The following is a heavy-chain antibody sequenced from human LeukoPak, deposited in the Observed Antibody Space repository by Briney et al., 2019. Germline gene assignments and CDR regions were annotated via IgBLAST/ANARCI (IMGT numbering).Heavy chain of an antibody. V-gene: IGHV3-48*03. Sequence: HPGGSLTLSCAASGFTFSSYEMNWVRQAPGKGLQWVSDISSSGTTIYYADSVKGRFTISRDNAKNSLYLQMNSLRAEDTAVYYCARKYCSTTSCLFDNWGQGTLVTVSS. D-gene: IGHD2-2*01. J-gene: IGHJ4*02. CDR2: ISSSGTTI. CDR1: GFTFSSYE. CDR3: ARKYCSTTSCLFDN.